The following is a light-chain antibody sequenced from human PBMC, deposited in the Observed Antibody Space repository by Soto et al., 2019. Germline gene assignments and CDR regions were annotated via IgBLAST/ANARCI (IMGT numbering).Light chain of an antibody. V-gene: IGKV3-15*01. CDR2: GAS. CDR3: QRYNDWPPFT. J-gene: IGKJ3*01. Sequence: EIVMTQSPATLSVSPGERATLSCRASQAVSSNLAWYQQKPGQAPRLLIYGASTRATGIPARFSGSGSGTEFTLTISSLLSEDFAVYYCQRYNDWPPFTFGPGTRVDIK. CDR1: QAVSSN.